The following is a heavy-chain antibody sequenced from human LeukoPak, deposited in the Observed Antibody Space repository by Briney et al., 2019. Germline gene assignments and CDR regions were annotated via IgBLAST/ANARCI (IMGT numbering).Heavy chain of an antibody. Sequence: PSETLSLTCTVSGDSISSYYWSWTRQPPGKGLEWIGYIYYRGSTNYNPSLKSRVTISVDTSKNQFSLKLSSVTAADTGVYYCARHYPYGSGSYSPFYFDYWGQGTLVTVSS. J-gene: IGHJ4*02. CDR1: GDSISSYY. CDR2: IYYRGST. D-gene: IGHD3-10*01. V-gene: IGHV4-59*08. CDR3: ARHYPYGSGSYSPFYFDY.